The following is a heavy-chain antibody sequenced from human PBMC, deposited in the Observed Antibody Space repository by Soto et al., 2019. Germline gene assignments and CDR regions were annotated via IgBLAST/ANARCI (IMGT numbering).Heavy chain of an antibody. J-gene: IGHJ5*02. V-gene: IGHV5-10-1*01. CDR1: GYTFTTFW. CDR2: IDPRDSYV. Sequence: GESLKISCTGFGYTFTTFWISWVLHMPGKGLEWMGRIDPRDSYVNYSPSFQGHVTISLDKSISTAYLQWGSLKASDTAMYYCARLFCSTTTCDSWFDPWGQGTLVTVSS. D-gene: IGHD2-2*01. CDR3: ARLFCSTTTCDSWFDP.